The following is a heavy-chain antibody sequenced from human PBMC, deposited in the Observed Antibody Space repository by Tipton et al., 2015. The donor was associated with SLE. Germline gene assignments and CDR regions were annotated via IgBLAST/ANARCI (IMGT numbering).Heavy chain of an antibody. CDR3: AREPRSGYHDY. V-gene: IGHV4-59*12. J-gene: IGHJ4*02. Sequence: LRLSCAASGFIFTDYYMSWIRQPPGKGLEWIGYIYYSGSTIYNPSLKSRVTMSVDTSKNQFSLKLSSVTAADTAVYYCAREPRSGYHDYWGQGTLVIVSS. CDR1: GFIFTDYY. D-gene: IGHD3-3*01. CDR2: IYYSGST.